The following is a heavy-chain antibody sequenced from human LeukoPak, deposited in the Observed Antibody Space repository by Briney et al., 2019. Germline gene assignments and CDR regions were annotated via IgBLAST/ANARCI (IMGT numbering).Heavy chain of an antibody. Sequence: QPGGSLRLSCAASGFTFSRYAMHWVRQAPGKGLEWVAVISYDGSNKYYADSVMGGFTISRDNSKNTLYLQMNSLRAEDTAVYYCARTRVAVAGITDYWGRGTLVTVSS. D-gene: IGHD6-19*01. J-gene: IGHJ4*02. V-gene: IGHV3-30*04. CDR1: GFTFSRYA. CDR2: ISYDGSNK. CDR3: ARTRVAVAGITDY.